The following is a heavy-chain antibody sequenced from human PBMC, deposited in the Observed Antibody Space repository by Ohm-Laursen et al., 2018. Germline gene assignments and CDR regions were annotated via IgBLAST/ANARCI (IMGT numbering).Heavy chain of an antibody. V-gene: IGHV4-59*08. Sequence: DTLSLTCSVSGGSISYYYWSWIRQPPGKGLEWIGYIYYSGSTNYNPSLKSRVTISVDTSKNQFSLKLSSVTAADTAVYFCARRVDSGHYFDFWGQGTLVTVSS. D-gene: IGHD5-12*01. J-gene: IGHJ4*02. CDR1: GGSISYYY. CDR3: ARRVDSGHYFDF. CDR2: IYYSGST.